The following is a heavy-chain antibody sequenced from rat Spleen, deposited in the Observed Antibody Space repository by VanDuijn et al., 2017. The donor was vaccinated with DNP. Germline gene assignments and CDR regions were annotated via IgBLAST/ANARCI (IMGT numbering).Heavy chain of an antibody. V-gene: IGHV5-22*01. J-gene: IGHJ2*01. CDR3: ARHEATEGIDFDY. CDR2: ISYEGSST. Sequence: EVQLVESGGGLIPPGRSLKVSCAASGFTFSDYYMAWVRQAPKKGLEWVASISYEGSSTYYGDSVKGRFTISRDNAKSTLYLQMNSLRSEDTATYYCARHEATEGIDFDYWGQGVMVTVSS. CDR1: GFTFSDYY. D-gene: IGHD1-11*01.